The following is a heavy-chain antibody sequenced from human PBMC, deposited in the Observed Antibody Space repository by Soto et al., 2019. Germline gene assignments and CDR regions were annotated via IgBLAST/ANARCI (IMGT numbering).Heavy chain of an antibody. CDR1: GFTFRTYW. D-gene: IGHD5-18*01. CDR3: ARDGSTSWYSYDYHGMDV. CDR2: INQDGSEK. J-gene: IGHJ6*02. V-gene: IGHV3-7*05. Sequence: EVQLVESGGGLVQLGGSLRLSCAASGFTFRTYWLSWVRQVPGKGLEWVANINQDGSEKNYVDSVKGRFTISRDNAKNSLYLQMSSLRAEDTALYYCARDGSTSWYSYDYHGMDVWGQGTTVTVSS.